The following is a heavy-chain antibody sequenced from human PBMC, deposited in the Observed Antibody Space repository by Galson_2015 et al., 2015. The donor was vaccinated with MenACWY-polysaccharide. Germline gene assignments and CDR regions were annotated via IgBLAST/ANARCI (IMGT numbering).Heavy chain of an antibody. CDR1: GDSVSSNSDA. V-gene: IGHV6-1*01. CDR2: TYYRSKWYN. J-gene: IGHJ6*02. CDR3: ARENSYHYVMDV. Sequence: CAISGDSVSSNSDAWNWIRQSPSRGLEWLGRTYYRSKWYNDYAVSVKSRITINPDTSKKQFSLQLNSVTPEDTAVYYCARENSYHYVMDVWGQGTTVTVSS.